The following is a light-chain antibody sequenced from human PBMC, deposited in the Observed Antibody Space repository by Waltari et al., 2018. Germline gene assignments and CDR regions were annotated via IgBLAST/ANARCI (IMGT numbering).Light chain of an antibody. V-gene: IGKV1-39*01. CDR1: QSISSY. CDR3: QHRYTTPGP. CDR2: AAS. Sequence: DMQMTQSPSSLAASVGDRVTITCLASQSISSYLSWYQQKPGKAPKHLIYAASSLQSGVPSRFSVSVSATDFALTTTSLHPGDFATCSSQHRYTTPGPFCPGSNVAI. J-gene: IGKJ3*01.